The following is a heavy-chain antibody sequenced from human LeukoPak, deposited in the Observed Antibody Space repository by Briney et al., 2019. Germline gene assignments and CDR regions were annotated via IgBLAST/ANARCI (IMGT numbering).Heavy chain of an antibody. CDR2: ISWNSGSI. D-gene: IGHD3-3*01. CDR3: AKAISASVPDAFDI. Sequence: GGSLRLSCAASGFTFDDYAMHWVRQAPGKGLEWVSGISWNSGSIGYADSVKGRFTISRDNAKNSLYLQMNSLRAEDTALYYCAKAISASVPDAFDIWGQGTTVTVSS. J-gene: IGHJ3*02. CDR1: GFTFDDYA. V-gene: IGHV3-9*01.